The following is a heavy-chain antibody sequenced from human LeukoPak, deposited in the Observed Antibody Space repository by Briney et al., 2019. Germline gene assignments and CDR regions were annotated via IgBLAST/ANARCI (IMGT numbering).Heavy chain of an antibody. CDR2: TNYRSKWYN. D-gene: IGHD6-19*01. V-gene: IGHV6-1*01. Sequence: SQTLSLTCAISGDSVSSNSAAWNWIRQSPSRGLEWLGRTNYRSKWYNDYAVSVKSRITINPDTSKNQFSLQLNSVTPEDTAVYYCARDFFGGSGWNYYGMDVWGQGTTVTVSS. CDR1: GDSVSSNSAA. J-gene: IGHJ6*02. CDR3: ARDFFGGSGWNYYGMDV.